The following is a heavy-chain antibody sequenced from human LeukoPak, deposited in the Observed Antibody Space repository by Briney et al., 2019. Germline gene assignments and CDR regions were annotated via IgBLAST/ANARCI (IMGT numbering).Heavy chain of an antibody. J-gene: IGHJ4*02. CDR3: ARDPYYYDSSGYH. CDR2: IKQDGSEK. V-gene: IGHV3-7*03. D-gene: IGHD3-22*01. CDR1: GFTFSSYW. Sequence: GGSPRLSCAASGFTFSSYWMSWVRQAPGKGLEWVANIKQDGSEKYYVDSVKGRFTISRDNAKNSLYLQMNSLRAEDTAVYYCARDPYYYDSSGYHWGQGTLVTVSS.